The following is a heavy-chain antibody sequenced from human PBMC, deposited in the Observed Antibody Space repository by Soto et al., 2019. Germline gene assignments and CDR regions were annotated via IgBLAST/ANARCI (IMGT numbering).Heavy chain of an antibody. CDR3: ARGSGIVALPGELEDVNYDF. CDR1: GQSFSGHS. D-gene: IGHD1-1*01. Sequence: QVQLQQWGAGLVKPSETLSLSCAVYGQSFSGHSWAWIRQPPGKGLEWIGEISESGSTYYNPSLKSRVTISTDTSKNQFSLKLNSVTAAETAAYFCARGSGIVALPGELEDVNYDFWGQGTLVNVSS. J-gene: IGHJ4*02. CDR2: ISESGST. V-gene: IGHV4-34*01.